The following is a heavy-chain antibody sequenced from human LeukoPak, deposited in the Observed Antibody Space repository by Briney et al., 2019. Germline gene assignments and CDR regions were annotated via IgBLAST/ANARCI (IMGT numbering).Heavy chain of an antibody. Sequence: SQTLSLTCAISGDSVSSNSAAWNWLRQSPSRGLEWLGRTYYRSKWYNDYAVSVKSRITINPDTSKNQFSLQLNSVTPEDTAVYYCARDLSLAAAEVYWFDPWGQGTLVTVSS. D-gene: IGHD6-13*01. CDR1: GDSVSSNSAA. V-gene: IGHV6-1*01. CDR2: TYYRSKWYN. CDR3: ARDLSLAAAEVYWFDP. J-gene: IGHJ5*02.